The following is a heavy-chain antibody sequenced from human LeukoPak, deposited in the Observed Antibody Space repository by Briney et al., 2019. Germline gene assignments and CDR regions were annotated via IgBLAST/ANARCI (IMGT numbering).Heavy chain of an antibody. Sequence: GGSLRLSCAASGFTFSSYAMSWVRQAPGKGLEWVSGISGSADSTYYADSVKGRFTISRDNSKNTLFLQMNSPRAEDTALYYCAKGRGLCSGGSCYYYYYIDVWGKGTTVTVSS. J-gene: IGHJ6*03. V-gene: IGHV3-23*01. CDR2: ISGSADST. D-gene: IGHD2-15*01. CDR1: GFTFSSYA. CDR3: AKGRGLCSGGSCYYYYYIDV.